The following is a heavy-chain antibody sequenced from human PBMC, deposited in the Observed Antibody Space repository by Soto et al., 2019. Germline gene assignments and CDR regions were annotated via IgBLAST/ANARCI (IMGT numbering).Heavy chain of an antibody. J-gene: IGHJ4*02. Sequence: QVHLVQSGAEVKKPGASVKVSCKGSGYIFTTYGITWVRQAPGQGLEWMGWISAHNGNTNYAQKIQGRVTVTRDTSTSTAYMERRNLRSDDPAVYYCARGRYGDYWGQGALVTVSS. D-gene: IGHD1-1*01. CDR1: GYIFTTYG. CDR2: ISAHNGNT. V-gene: IGHV1-18*01. CDR3: ARGRYGDY.